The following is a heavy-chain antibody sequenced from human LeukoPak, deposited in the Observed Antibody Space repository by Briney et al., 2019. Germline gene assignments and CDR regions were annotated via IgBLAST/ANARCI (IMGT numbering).Heavy chain of an antibody. CDR2: IYYSGST. Sequence: SETLSLTCTVSGGSISSNSYYWGWIRQPPGKGLEWIGTIYYSGSTYYNPSLKSRVTISVDTSKNQFSLKLSSVTAADTAVYCCARHEGGSRNWFDPWGQGTLVTVSS. CDR3: ARHEGGSRNWFDP. D-gene: IGHD3-16*01. CDR1: GGSISSNSYY. V-gene: IGHV4-39*01. J-gene: IGHJ5*02.